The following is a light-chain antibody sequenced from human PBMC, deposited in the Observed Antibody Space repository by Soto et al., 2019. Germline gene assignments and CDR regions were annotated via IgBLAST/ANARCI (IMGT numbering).Light chain of an antibody. CDR2: GVF. CDR3: QQYGSSPLT. V-gene: IGKV3-20*01. Sequence: EIVLTQSPGTLSLSPGERATLSCRASQSVSSSYLAWYQQKPGQAPRLLIYGVFSRATGIPDRISGSGSGTEFTLTISSLESEDFAVYYCQQYGSSPLTFGRGTKVDIK. CDR1: QSVSSSY. J-gene: IGKJ3*01.